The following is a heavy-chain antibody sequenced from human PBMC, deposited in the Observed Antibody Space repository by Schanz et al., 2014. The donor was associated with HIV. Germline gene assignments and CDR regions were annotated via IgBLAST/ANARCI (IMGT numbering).Heavy chain of an antibody. J-gene: IGHJ4*02. D-gene: IGHD3-22*01. CDR1: GFTFNNYG. Sequence: VQLLESGGGLEQPGRSLRLSCAASGFTFNNYGIHWVRQAPGKGLEWMGVISYDGRNKYYADSVKGRFTISRDNSKNTLYLQMTTLRIDDTAVYYCAKPEYDSRGSSQSHFDYWGQGTLVTVSS. CDR2: ISYDGRNK. CDR3: AKPEYDSRGSSQSHFDY. V-gene: IGHV3-30*18.